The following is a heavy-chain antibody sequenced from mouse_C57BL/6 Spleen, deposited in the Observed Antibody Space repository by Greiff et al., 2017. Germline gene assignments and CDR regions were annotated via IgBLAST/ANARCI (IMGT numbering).Heavy chain of an antibody. CDR1: GYAFSSSW. J-gene: IGHJ1*03. Sequence: QVQLQQSGPELVKPGASVKISCKASGYAFSSSWMNWVKQRPGKGLEWIGRIYPGDGDTNYNGKFKGKATLTADKSSSTAYMQLSSLTSEDSAVSFCQARYMDWYFDVWGTGTTVTVSS. CDR2: IYPGDGDT. CDR3: QARYMDWYFDV. V-gene: IGHV1-82*01. D-gene: IGHD1-1*01.